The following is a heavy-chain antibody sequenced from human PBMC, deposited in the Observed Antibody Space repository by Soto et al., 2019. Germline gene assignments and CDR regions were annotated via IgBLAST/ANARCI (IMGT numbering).Heavy chain of an antibody. Sequence: QLQLQESGPGLVKPSETLSLTCSVSGDSINSDKYYWGWIRQPPGKGLEWIGSIYFRGNTYYNPSLKARVTISLDNSKSKFSLKLNSVTAADSAVYFCARLEGLATISYYFDFWGQGALVTVSS. CDR1: GDSINSDKYY. CDR3: ARLEGLATISYYFDF. CDR2: IYFRGNT. D-gene: IGHD3-9*01. V-gene: IGHV4-39*01. J-gene: IGHJ4*02.